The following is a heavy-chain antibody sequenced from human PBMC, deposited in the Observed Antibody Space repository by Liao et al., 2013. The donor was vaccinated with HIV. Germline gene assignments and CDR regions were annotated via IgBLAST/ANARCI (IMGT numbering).Heavy chain of an antibody. CDR3: ARADSSTWGPTFDY. CDR1: GGSISRSSYY. Sequence: QLQLQESGPGLVKPSETLSLTCTVSGGSISRSSYYWGWIRQSPGKGLDWIGNINYGGRTDYNPSLKSRVTISLDTSKNQLSLKLSSVTAADTALYYCARADSSTWGPTFDYWGQGILVTVSS. V-gene: IGHV4-39*07. D-gene: IGHD3-22*01. CDR2: INYGGRT. J-gene: IGHJ4*02.